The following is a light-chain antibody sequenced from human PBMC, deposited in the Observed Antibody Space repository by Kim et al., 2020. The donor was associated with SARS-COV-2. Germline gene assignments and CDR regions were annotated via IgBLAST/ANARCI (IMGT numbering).Light chain of an antibody. CDR2: DDN. V-gene: IGLV3-21*03. CDR1: DISTKS. CDR3: HVWDNDSDLVV. Sequence: APGKTARITCGGNDISTKSVHWYQQKPAQAPVLVVYDDNERPSGIPERFSGSNSGNTATLTISRVEAGDEADYYCHVWDNDSDLVVFGGGTQLTVL. J-gene: IGLJ2*01.